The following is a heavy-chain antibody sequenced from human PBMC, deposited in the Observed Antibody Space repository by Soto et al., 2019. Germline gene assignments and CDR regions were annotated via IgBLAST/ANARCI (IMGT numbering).Heavy chain of an antibody. D-gene: IGHD2-2*01. J-gene: IGHJ6*03. Sequence: ASVKVSCKASGYTFTSYGISWVRQAPGQGLEWMGWISAYNGNTNYAQKLQGRVTMTTDTSTSTAYMELRSLRSDDTAVYYCARADCSSTSCYYYYYYMDVWGKGTTVTVSS. CDR2: ISAYNGNT. V-gene: IGHV1-18*01. CDR3: ARADCSSTSCYYYYYYMDV. CDR1: GYTFTSYG.